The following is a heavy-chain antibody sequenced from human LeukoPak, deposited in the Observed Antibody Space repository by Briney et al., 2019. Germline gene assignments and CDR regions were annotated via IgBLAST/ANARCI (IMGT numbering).Heavy chain of an antibody. V-gene: IGHV3-33*06. CDR2: IWYDGSNK. Sequence: GGSLRLSCAASGFTFTSYGMHWVRQAPGKGLEWEAVIWYDGSNKYYADSVKGRFTISRDNSKNTLYLQMNSLRAEDTAVYYCAKARSLAAVDYWGQGTLVTVSS. CDR3: AKARSLAAVDY. CDR1: GFTFTSYG. J-gene: IGHJ4*02. D-gene: IGHD6-6*01.